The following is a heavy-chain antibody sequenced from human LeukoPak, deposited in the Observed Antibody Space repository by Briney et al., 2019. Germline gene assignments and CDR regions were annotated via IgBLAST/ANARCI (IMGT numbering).Heavy chain of an antibody. Sequence: SETLSLTCTVSGGSVSSTSYYWGWIRQPPGKGLEWIGSIYSSGSTYYNPSLKSRVTISVDTSKNQFSLKLSSVTAADTAVYYCARGGVVTGDFDYWGQGTLVTVSS. D-gene: IGHD3-3*01. CDR3: ARGGVVTGDFDY. CDR1: GGSVSSTSYY. J-gene: IGHJ4*02. V-gene: IGHV4-39*01. CDR2: IYSSGST.